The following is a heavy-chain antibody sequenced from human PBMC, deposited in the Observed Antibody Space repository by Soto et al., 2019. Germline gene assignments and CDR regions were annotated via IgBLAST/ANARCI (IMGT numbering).Heavy chain of an antibody. CDR1: GYAFTGYY. Sequence: ASVKVSCKASGYAFTGYYMHWVRQAPGQGLEWMGWINPNSGGTNYAQKFQGWVTMTRDTSISTAYMELSRLRSDDTAVYYCARDGRPAYDFWSGYYSGNWFDPWGQGTLVTVSS. J-gene: IGHJ5*02. CDR3: ARDGRPAYDFWSGYYSGNWFDP. CDR2: INPNSGGT. D-gene: IGHD3-3*01. V-gene: IGHV1-2*04.